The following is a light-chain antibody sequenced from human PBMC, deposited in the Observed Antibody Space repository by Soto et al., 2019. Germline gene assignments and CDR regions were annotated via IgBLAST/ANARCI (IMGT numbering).Light chain of an antibody. J-gene: IGKJ5*01. CDR1: QSVSNNY. V-gene: IGKV3-20*01. CDR3: QQYGSSSEIT. CDR2: GAS. Sequence: EIVLTQSPGTLSLSPGERATLSCIAIQSVSNNYLAWYQQKPGQAPRLLIYGASNRATGIPDRFSGSGSGTDFTLTISRLEPEDFAVYYCQQYGSSSEITFGQGTRLEIK.